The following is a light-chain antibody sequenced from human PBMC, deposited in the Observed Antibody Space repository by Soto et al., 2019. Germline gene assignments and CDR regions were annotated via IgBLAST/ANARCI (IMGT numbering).Light chain of an antibody. Sequence: FTQSPSILSSSAWERHNLTSRASQSISNYLAWYQEKPGQAPRLLIYDAFNRATGIPARFSGSGSGTDFTLTISSLEPEDFAVYYCHQRSSWPITFGQGTRLEIK. CDR1: QSISNY. V-gene: IGKV3-11*01. CDR2: DAF. J-gene: IGKJ5*01. CDR3: HQRSSWPIT.